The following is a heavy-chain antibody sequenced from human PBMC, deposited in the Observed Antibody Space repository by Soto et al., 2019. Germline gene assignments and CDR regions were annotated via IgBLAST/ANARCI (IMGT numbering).Heavy chain of an antibody. CDR1: GASISGFY. J-gene: IGHJ5*02. V-gene: IGHV4-4*07. D-gene: IGHD1-1*01. CDR3: VRDGTKTLRDWFDP. CDR2: IYATGTT. Sequence: XETLSLTCAVSGASISGFYWSWIRKSAGKGLEWIGRIYATGTTDYNPSLKSRVMMSVDTSKKQFSLKLRSVTAADTAVYYCVRDGTKTLRDWFDPWGQGISVTVSS.